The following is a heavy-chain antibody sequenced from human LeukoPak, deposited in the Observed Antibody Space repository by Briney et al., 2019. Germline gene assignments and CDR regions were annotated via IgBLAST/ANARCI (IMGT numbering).Heavy chain of an antibody. V-gene: IGHV1-18*01. D-gene: IGHD1-7*01. Sequence: ASVKVSCKASGYTFTNYGISWLRQAPGQGLEWMGWISAYNGNTNYAQKLQGRVTMTTDTSTSTAYMELRSLRSDDTAVYYCARDGTISDYYYYMDVWGKGTTVTVSS. CDR2: ISAYNGNT. J-gene: IGHJ6*03. CDR1: GYTFTNYG. CDR3: ARDGTISDYYYYMDV.